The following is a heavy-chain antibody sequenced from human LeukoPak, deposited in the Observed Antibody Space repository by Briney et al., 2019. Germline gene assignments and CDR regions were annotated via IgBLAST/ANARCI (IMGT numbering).Heavy chain of an antibody. J-gene: IGHJ4*02. D-gene: IGHD5-12*01. CDR1: GFTFNSYA. CDR2: ISDSGGST. Sequence: PGGSLRLSCAASGFTFNSYAMSWVRQTPGKGSEWVSGISDSGGSTNYADSVKGRFTISRDNSRKTLYLQMNSLRAEDTAVYYCAKERAVWWLREFDYWGQGTLVTVSS. V-gene: IGHV3-23*01. CDR3: AKERAVWWLREFDY.